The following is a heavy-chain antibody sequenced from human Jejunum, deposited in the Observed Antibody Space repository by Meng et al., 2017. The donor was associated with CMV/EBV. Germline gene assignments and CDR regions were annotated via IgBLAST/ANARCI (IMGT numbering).Heavy chain of an antibody. CDR3: ARGATSAPNNYPLDH. D-gene: IGHD1-26*01. V-gene: IGHV4-61*01. Sequence: GGSVSGANYVWSWIRQPPGKGLEWIGYITYSGNTNYNPSLKGRVTISLDTSKNQVSLRLISVTAADTAPYYCARGATSAPNNYPLDHWGQGTLVTVSS. J-gene: IGHJ4*02. CDR1: GGSVSGANYV. CDR2: ITYSGNT.